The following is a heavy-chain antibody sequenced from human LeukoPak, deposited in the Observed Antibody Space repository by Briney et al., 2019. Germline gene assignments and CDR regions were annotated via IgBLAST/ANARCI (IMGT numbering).Heavy chain of an antibody. CDR1: GGSISSSSYY. CDR2: MYYSGST. Sequence: NPSETLSLTCTVSGGSISSSSYYWGWIRQTPGKGLEWIGTMYYSGSTNYNPSLKSRVTLSIDPPKNPFSLRLSSVTAADTAVYYCASKSTAWTIDYWGQGTLVTVSS. J-gene: IGHJ4*02. V-gene: IGHV4-39*01. D-gene: IGHD3/OR15-3a*01. CDR3: ASKSTAWTIDY.